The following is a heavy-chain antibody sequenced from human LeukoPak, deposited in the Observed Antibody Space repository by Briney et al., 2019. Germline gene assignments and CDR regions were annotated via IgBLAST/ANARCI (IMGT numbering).Heavy chain of an antibody. CDR3: TRPRYYDSSGSNY. D-gene: IGHD3-22*01. V-gene: IGHV1-2*02. Sequence: ASVKVSCKASGYTFTGYYMHWVRQAPGQGLEWMGWINPNSGGTNYAQKFQGRVTMTRDTSISTAYMELSRLRSDDTAVYYCTRPRYYDSSGSNYWGQGTLVTVSS. CDR1: GYTFTGYY. J-gene: IGHJ4*02. CDR2: INPNSGGT.